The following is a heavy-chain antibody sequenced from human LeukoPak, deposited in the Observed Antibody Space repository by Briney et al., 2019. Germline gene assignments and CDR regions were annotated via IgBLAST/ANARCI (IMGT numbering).Heavy chain of an antibody. CDR3: ARDWTKAVAGRGIGDY. CDR2: ISSSGSTI. CDR1: GFTFSTYS. J-gene: IGHJ4*02. V-gene: IGHV3-48*04. Sequence: GGSLRLSCAGSGFTFSTYSMNWVRQAPGKGLEWVSYISSSGSTIYYADSVKGRFTISRDNAKNSLYLQMNSLRAEDTAVYYCARDWTKAVAGRGIGDYWGQGTLVTVSS. D-gene: IGHD6-19*01.